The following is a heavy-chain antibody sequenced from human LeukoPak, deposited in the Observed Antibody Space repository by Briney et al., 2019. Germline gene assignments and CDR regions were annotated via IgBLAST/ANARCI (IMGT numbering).Heavy chain of an antibody. CDR3: AKVVVAATQHFDY. V-gene: IGHV3-23*01. CDR2: IGGSGGST. CDR1: GFTFSSYA. D-gene: IGHD2-15*01. Sequence: PGGPLKLSWAASGFTFSSYAITWVPQAPGKGLEWVSAIGGSGGSTYYADSVKGRFTISRDNSKNTLYLQMNSLRAEDTAVYYCAKVVVAATQHFDYWGQGTLVTVSS. J-gene: IGHJ4*02.